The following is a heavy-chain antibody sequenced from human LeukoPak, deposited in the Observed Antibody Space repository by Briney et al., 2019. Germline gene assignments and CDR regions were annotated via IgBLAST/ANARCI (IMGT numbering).Heavy chain of an antibody. CDR2: ISGSGGST. J-gene: IGHJ3*02. V-gene: IGHV3-23*01. Sequence: AGGSLRLSCAASGFTFSSYAMSWVRQAPGKGLEWVTAISGSGGSTYYADSVKGRFTISRDNAKNLLYLQLYSLRVEDTAVYYCARESGGDLGEAYDIWGQGTMVTVS. CDR1: GFTFSSYA. D-gene: IGHD1-26*01. CDR3: ARESGGDLGEAYDI.